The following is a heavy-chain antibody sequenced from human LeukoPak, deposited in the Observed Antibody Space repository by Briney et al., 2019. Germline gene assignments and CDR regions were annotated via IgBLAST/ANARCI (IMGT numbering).Heavy chain of an antibody. CDR3: ASALPFQLVH. CDR2: IYQSGNT. Sequence: SETLSLTCSVSGYSIRSGYYWGWIRQPPGKGLEWIGSIYQSGNTYYNESLKSRVTISVDTSKNQFSLKLSSVTAADTAVYYCASALPFQLVHWGQGTLVTVSS. CDR1: GYSIRSGYY. V-gene: IGHV4-38-2*02. J-gene: IGHJ4*02.